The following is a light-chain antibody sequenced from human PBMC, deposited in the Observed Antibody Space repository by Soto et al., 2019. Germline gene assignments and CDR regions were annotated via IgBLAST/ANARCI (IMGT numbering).Light chain of an antibody. Sequence: DIQMTQSPSSLSASVGDRVTITCQASQDISNYLNWYQQKPGKAPKLLIYDASNWETGVASRFSGSGSGTDFSFTISSLQPEDIATSYCQQYYNVPRRWTFGQGTKVEIK. CDR2: DAS. J-gene: IGKJ1*01. CDR1: QDISNY. CDR3: QQYYNVPRRWT. V-gene: IGKV1-33*01.